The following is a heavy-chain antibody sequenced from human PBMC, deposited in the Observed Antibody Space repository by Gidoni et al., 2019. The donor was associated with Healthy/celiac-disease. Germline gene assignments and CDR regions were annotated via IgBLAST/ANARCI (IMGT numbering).Heavy chain of an antibody. J-gene: IGHJ6*02. CDR1: GFTFSSYG. D-gene: IGHD3-3*01. V-gene: IGHV3-33*01. CDR3: ARDSVLRFLEWLPEGGMDV. CDR2: IWYDGSNK. Sequence: QVQLVESGGGVVQPGRSLRLSCAASGFTFSSYGMHWVRQAPGKGLEWVAVIWYDGSNKYYADSVKGRFTISRDNSKNTLYLQMNSLRAEDTAVYYCARDSVLRFLEWLPEGGMDVWGQGTTVTVSS.